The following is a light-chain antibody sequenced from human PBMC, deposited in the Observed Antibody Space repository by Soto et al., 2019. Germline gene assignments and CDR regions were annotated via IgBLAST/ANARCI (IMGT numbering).Light chain of an antibody. CDR2: KAS. J-gene: IGKJ1*01. Sequence: IQMTQSPSTVSGSVGDRVTISCRSSQTISSWLDWYQQKPGKAPKLLIYKASTLKSGVPSRFSGSGSGTEFTLTISRLEPEDFAVYYCQEYGSSGTFGQGTKL. V-gene: IGKV1-5*03. CDR1: QTISSW. CDR3: QEYGSSGT.